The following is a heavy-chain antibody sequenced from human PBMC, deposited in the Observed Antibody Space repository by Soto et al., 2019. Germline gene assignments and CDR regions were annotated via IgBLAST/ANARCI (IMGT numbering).Heavy chain of an antibody. D-gene: IGHD5-12*01. CDR2: ISGGGHST. V-gene: IGHV3-23*01. CDR3: AKSLWQYGGRDLDY. Sequence: GGSLRLSCAASGFIFSSYAMSWVRQAPGKGLEWVSGISGGGHSTYYADSVKGRSTISRDNSKSTLYLQMSSLRAEDTAVYYCAKSLWQYGGRDLDYWGQGTLVTVSS. J-gene: IGHJ4*02. CDR1: GFIFSSYA.